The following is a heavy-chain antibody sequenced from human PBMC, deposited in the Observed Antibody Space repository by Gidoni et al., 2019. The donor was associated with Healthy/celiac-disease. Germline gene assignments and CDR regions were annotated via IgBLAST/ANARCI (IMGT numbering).Heavy chain of an antibody. Sequence: IYWNDDKRYSPSLKSRLTITKDTSKNQVVLTMTNMDPVDTATYYCAHTTKDIDHWYFDLWGRGTLVTVSS. CDR2: IYWNDDK. J-gene: IGHJ2*01. D-gene: IGHD2-15*01. CDR3: AHTTKDIDHWYFDL. V-gene: IGHV2-5*01.